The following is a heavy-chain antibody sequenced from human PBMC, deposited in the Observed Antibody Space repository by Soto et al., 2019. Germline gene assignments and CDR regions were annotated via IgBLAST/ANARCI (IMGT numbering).Heavy chain of an antibody. CDR1: GYTFTSYG. V-gene: IGHV1-18*04. CDR2: ISAYNGNT. CDR3: ARDPKTGTTWSSWFDP. Sequence: QVQLVQSGAEVKKPGASVKVSCKASGYTFTSYGISWVRQAPGQGLEWMGWISAYNGNTNYAQKLQGRVTMTTDTSPSTAYMELMSLRSDDTAVYYCARDPKTGTTWSSWFDPWGQGTLVTFSS. J-gene: IGHJ5*02. D-gene: IGHD1-7*01.